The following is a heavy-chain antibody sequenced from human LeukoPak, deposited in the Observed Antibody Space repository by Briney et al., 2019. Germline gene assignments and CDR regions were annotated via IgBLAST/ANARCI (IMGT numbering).Heavy chain of an antibody. CDR1: GGSISSGDYY. D-gene: IGHD6-19*01. V-gene: IGHV4-30-4*01. Sequence: SETLSLTCTVSGGSISSGDYYWSWIRQPPGKGLEWIGYIYYSGSTYYNPSLKSRVTISVDTSKNQFSLKLSSVTAADTAVYYCARDSMAVAGPVPLWGQGTLVTVSS. J-gene: IGHJ4*02. CDR2: IYYSGST. CDR3: ARDSMAVAGPVPL.